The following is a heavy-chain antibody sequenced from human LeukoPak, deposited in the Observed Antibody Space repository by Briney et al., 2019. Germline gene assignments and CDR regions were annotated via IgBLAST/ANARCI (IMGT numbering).Heavy chain of an antibody. Sequence: PSETLSLTCAVYGGSFSGYYWSWIRQPPGKGLEWIGEINRSGSTNYNPSLKSRVTISVDTSKNQFSLKLSSVTAADTAVYYCARGLGELGPFDYWGQGTLVTVSS. CDR2: INRSGST. V-gene: IGHV4-34*01. CDR1: GGSFSGYY. CDR3: ARGLGELGPFDY. J-gene: IGHJ4*02. D-gene: IGHD1-26*01.